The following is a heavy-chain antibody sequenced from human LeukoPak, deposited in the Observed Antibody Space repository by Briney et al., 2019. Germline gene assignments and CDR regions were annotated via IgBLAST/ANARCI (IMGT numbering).Heavy chain of an antibody. Sequence: GGSLRLSCAASGFTFSSYSMNWVRQAPGKRLEWVSSISSSSSYIYYADSVKGRFTISRDNAKNSLYLQMNSLRAEDAAVYYCARAKTTPFDYWGQGTLVTVSS. CDR1: GFTFSSYS. D-gene: IGHD1-1*01. V-gene: IGHV3-21*01. J-gene: IGHJ4*02. CDR3: ARAKTTPFDY. CDR2: ISSSSSYI.